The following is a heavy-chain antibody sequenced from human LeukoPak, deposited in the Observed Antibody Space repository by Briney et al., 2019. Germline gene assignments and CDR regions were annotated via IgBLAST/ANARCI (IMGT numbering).Heavy chain of an antibody. CDR2: ISVGDRSA. CDR1: GFTFSSYV. Sequence: GGSLRLACAASGFTFSSYVMTWVRQAPGKGLEWVSSISVGDRSAYYADSVKGRFTISRDNARNTLYLQKNSLRAEDTALYYCARDYDKDWWGQGTLVTVSS. V-gene: IGHV3-23*01. D-gene: IGHD3-22*01. CDR3: ARDYDKDW. J-gene: IGHJ4*02.